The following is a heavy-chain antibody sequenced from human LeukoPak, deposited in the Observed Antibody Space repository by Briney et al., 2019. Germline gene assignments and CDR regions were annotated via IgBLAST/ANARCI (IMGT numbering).Heavy chain of an antibody. CDR3: ARSIDDSYDYYYMDV. V-gene: IGHV1-69*13. D-gene: IGHD3-16*01. CDR2: IIPIFGTP. Sequence: SVKVSCKASRGTFTAYTVSWVRQAPGQGLEWMGGIIPIFGTPNYAQKFQGRVTITADESTNTAYMELSSLRSEDTAVYYCARSIDDSYDYYYMDVWGKGTPVTVSS. J-gene: IGHJ6*03. CDR1: RGTFTAYT.